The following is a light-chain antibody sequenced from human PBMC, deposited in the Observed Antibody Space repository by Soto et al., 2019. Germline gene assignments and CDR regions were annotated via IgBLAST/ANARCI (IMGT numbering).Light chain of an antibody. J-gene: IGKJ1*01. V-gene: IGKV1-39*01. CDR3: QQTYSNPRT. CDR2: AAS. CDR1: QSIRTY. Sequence: DIQMTQSPSSLSASVGDRVTITCRASQSIRTYLNWYQQKPGKAPKFLIYAASTLQSRVPSRLSGSGSGTDFTLTISSLQPEDFATYYCQQTYSNPRTFGQGTKVEIK.